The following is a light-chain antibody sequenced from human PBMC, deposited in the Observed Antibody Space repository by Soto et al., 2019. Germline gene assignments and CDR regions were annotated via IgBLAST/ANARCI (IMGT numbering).Light chain of an antibody. CDR1: SSDVGGYNY. CDR2: EVS. J-gene: IGLJ1*01. CDR3: CSYAGSRTYV. Sequence: SVLTQPASVSGSPGQSITISCTGTSSDVGGYNYVSWYQQHPGKAPKLMIYEVSHRPSGVSNRFSCSKSGNTASLTISGLPAEDEADYYCCSYAGSRTYVFGTGTKVTVL. V-gene: IGLV2-14*01.